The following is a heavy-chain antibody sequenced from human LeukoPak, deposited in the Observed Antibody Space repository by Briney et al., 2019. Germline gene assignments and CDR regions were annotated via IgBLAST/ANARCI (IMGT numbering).Heavy chain of an antibody. CDR2: ISWNSGSI. V-gene: IGHV3-9*01. CDR1: GFTFDDYA. CDR3: AKGKESSSWSPDFDY. Sequence: GGSLRLSCVASGFTFDDYAMRWVRQAPGKGLEWVSGISWNSGSIGYADSVKGRFTISRDNAKNSLYLQMNSLRAEDTALYYCAKGKESSSWSPDFDYWGQGTLVTVSS. J-gene: IGHJ4*02. D-gene: IGHD6-13*01.